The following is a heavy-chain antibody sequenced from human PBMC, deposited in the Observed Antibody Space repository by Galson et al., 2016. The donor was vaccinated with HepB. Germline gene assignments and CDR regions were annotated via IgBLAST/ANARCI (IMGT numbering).Heavy chain of an antibody. J-gene: IGHJ4*02. Sequence: WVRRAPGKVLEWVALISYDGSNKFYADSVKGRFIVSRDNSRNTLSLQMNSLRAEDTAVYYWARFGSNNWDYVFDFWGPGTLITVSS. CDR3: ARFGSNNWDYVFDF. D-gene: IGHD1-7*01. V-gene: IGHV3-30-3*01. CDR2: ISYDGSNK.